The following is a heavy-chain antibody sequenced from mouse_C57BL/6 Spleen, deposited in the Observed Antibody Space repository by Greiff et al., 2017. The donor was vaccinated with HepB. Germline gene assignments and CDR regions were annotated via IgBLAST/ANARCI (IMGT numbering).Heavy chain of an antibody. CDR1: GYTFTSYW. D-gene: IGHD1-1*01. V-gene: IGHV1-64*01. Sequence: QVQLQQPGAELVKPGASVKLSCKASGYTFTSYWMHWVKQRPGQGLEWIGMIHPNSGSTNYNEKFKSKATLTVDKSSSTAYMQLSSLTSEDSAVYYCASVTTVVFPYWYFDVWGTGTTVTVSS. CDR3: ASVTTVVFPYWYFDV. CDR2: IHPNSGST. J-gene: IGHJ1*03.